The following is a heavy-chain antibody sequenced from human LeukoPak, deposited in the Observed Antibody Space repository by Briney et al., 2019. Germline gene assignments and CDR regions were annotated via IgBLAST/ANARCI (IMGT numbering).Heavy chain of an antibody. CDR1: GFTFSSYW. D-gene: IGHD3-3*01. J-gene: IGHJ3*02. CDR3: ARAPFYYDFWSGPRRERGFDI. Sequence: PGGSVRLSCAASGFTFSSYWMHWIRQAPGKGLVWVSRINSDGSSTSYADSVKGRFTISRDNAKNTLYLQMNSLRAEDTAVYYCARAPFYYDFWSGPRRERGFDIWGQGTMVTVSS. V-gene: IGHV3-74*01. CDR2: INSDGSST.